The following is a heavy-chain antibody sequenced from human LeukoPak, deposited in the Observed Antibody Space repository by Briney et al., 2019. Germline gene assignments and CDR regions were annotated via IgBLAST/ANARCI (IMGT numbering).Heavy chain of an antibody. CDR3: ATVRERGGTDKFDP. J-gene: IGHJ5*02. D-gene: IGHD1-1*01. CDR2: FDPEDGET. V-gene: IGHV1-24*01. Sequence: ASVKVSCKVSGYTLTELSMHWVRQAPGKGLEWMGGFDPEDGETIYAQKFQGRVTMTEDTSTDTAYMELSSLRSEDTAVYYCATVRERGGTDKFDPWAQRTLVTVSS. CDR1: GYTLTELS.